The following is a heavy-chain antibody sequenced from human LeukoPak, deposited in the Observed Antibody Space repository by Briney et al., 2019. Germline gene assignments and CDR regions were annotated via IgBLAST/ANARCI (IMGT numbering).Heavy chain of an antibody. CDR2: ISHEGVS. CDR1: GVSLRGYY. CDR3: ARGRNYVSDYYFDV. Sequence: SETLSLTCAVYGVSLRGYYWSGIRQSPEKGLEGIGGISHEGVSIYNPSLKSRLTRSVDMSKNQSSLNLRSVTAADTAVYYCARGRNYVSDYYFDVWGKGTTVIVSS. J-gene: IGHJ6*03. D-gene: IGHD1-7*01. V-gene: IGHV4-34*01.